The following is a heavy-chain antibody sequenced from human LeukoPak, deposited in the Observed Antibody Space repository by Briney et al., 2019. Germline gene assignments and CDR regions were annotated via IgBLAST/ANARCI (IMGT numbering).Heavy chain of an antibody. V-gene: IGHV3-30*02. CDR1: GFTFSSYG. CDR3: AKDGVGTSGWRI. J-gene: IGHJ4*02. D-gene: IGHD6-19*01. CDR2: IRYDGSNN. Sequence: GGSLRLSCAASGFTFSSYGMHWVRQAPGKGLEWVSFIRYDGSNNYYADSVKGRFTISRDNSKNTLYLQMNSLRGEDTAVYYCAKDGVGTSGWRIWGQGTLVTVSS.